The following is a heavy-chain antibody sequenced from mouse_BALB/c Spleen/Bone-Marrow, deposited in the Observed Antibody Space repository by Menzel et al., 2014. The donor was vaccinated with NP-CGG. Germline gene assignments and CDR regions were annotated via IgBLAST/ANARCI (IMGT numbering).Heavy chain of an antibody. CDR2: ISSGSSPI. CDR1: GFTFSSFG. CDR3: TRGGNWEDFDY. Sequence: EVQLVESGGGLVQPGGSRKLSCAASGFTFSSFGMHWVRRAPEKGLEWVAYISSGSSPIFYADTVKGRFTISRDNPKNTLFLQMTSLRSEDTAMYYCTRGGNWEDFDYWGQGTTLTVPS. J-gene: IGHJ2*01. D-gene: IGHD4-1*01. V-gene: IGHV5-17*02.